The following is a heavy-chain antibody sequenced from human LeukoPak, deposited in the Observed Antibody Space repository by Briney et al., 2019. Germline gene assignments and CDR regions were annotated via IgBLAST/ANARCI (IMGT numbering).Heavy chain of an antibody. CDR3: TRNRGTDY. V-gene: IGHV3-7*01. J-gene: IGHJ4*02. D-gene: IGHD1-1*01. Sequence: PGGSLRLSCAASGLTFSNYWMNWVRQAPGKGLEWVANIKEDGSEKIYVDSVKGRFTISRDNSKNSLYLQINNLRAEDTAVYYCTRNRGTDYWGQGTLVTVSS. CDR2: IKEDGSEK. CDR1: GLTFSNYW.